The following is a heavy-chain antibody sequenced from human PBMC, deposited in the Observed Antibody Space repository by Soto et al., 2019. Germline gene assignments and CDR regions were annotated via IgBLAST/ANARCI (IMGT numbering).Heavy chain of an antibody. CDR2: ISSSGSTI. Sequence: QVQLVESGGGLVKPGGPLRLSFAASGFTFGDYYMSGIRQAPGKGLEWFSYISSSGSTIYYADSVKGRFTISRDNAKNSLYLQMNSLRAEDTAVYYCARPRTTNGGTRYWYFDLWGRGTLVTVSS. D-gene: IGHD2-8*01. J-gene: IGHJ2*01. CDR3: ARPRTTNGGTRYWYFDL. V-gene: IGHV3-11*01. CDR1: GFTFGDYY.